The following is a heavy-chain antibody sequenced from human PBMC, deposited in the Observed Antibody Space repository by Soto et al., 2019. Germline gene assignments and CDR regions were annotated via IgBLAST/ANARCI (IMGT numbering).Heavy chain of an antibody. J-gene: IGHJ4*02. CDR2: INPSGGRT. Sequence: GASVKVSCKASGNSFTTYHMHWVRQAPGQGLEWMGIINPSGGRTTYAQKFQGRVTMTRDTSTSTFHMELSSLTSEDTAVYYCAGLYHYDSSGYYDYWGQGTLVTVSS. D-gene: IGHD3-22*01. V-gene: IGHV1-46*01. CDR3: AGLYHYDSSGYYDY. CDR1: GNSFTTYH.